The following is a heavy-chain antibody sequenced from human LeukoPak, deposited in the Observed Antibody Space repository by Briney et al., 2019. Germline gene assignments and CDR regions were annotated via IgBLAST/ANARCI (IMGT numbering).Heavy chain of an antibody. J-gene: IGHJ4*02. V-gene: IGHV4-59*01. D-gene: IGHD2-15*01. CDR3: ARVVCSGGSCYYFDY. CDR2: IYYSGST. CDR1: GGSISSYY. Sequence: SGTLSLTCTVSGGSISSYYWSWIRQPPGKGLEWIGYIYYSGSTNYNPSLKSRVTISVDTSKNQFSLKLSSVTAADTAVYYCARVVCSGGSCYYFDYWGQGTLVTVSS.